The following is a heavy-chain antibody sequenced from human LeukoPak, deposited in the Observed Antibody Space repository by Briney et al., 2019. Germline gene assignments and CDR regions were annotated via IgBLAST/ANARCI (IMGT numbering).Heavy chain of an antibody. D-gene: IGHD2-2*01. CDR2: IYYSGST. V-gene: IGHV4-59*08. CDR3: ARHPGYCSSTSCRHNWFDP. CDR1: GGSISSYY. J-gene: IGHJ5*02. Sequence: PSETLSLTCTVSGGSISSYYWSWIRQPPGKGLEWIGYIYYSGSTNYNPSLKSRVTISVDTSKNQFSLKLSSVTGADTAVYYCARHPGYCSSTSCRHNWFDPWGQGTLVTVSS.